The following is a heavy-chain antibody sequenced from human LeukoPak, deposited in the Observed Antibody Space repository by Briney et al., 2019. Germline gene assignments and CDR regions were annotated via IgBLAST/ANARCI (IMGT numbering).Heavy chain of an antibody. V-gene: IGHV4-59*08. Sequence: SETLSLTCTVTGGSISTYYWSWIRQSPGKGLEWIGYVYYVGSTNYNPSLKSRVTISVDTSKNQFSLKLSSVTAADTAVYYCARSRRGSSWYGPCFDYWGQGTLVTVSS. J-gene: IGHJ4*02. D-gene: IGHD6-13*01. CDR2: VYYVGST. CDR3: ARSRRGSSWYGPCFDY. CDR1: GGSISTYY.